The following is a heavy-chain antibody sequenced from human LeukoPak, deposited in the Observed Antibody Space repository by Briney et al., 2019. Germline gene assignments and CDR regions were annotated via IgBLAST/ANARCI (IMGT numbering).Heavy chain of an antibody. J-gene: IGHJ4*02. Sequence: ASVKVSCKASGYTFTSYGISWVRQAPGQGLEWMGWISAYNGNTNYVQKLQGRVTMTTDTSTSTAYMELRSLRSDDTAVYYCARDSCSGGSCYIDYWGQGTLVTVSS. CDR3: ARDSCSGGSCYIDY. CDR2: ISAYNGNT. D-gene: IGHD2-15*01. CDR1: GYTFTSYG. V-gene: IGHV1-18*01.